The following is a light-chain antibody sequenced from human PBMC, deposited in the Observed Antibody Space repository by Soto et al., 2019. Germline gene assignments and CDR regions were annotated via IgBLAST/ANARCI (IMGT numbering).Light chain of an antibody. CDR2: GAS. Sequence: EIVMPQSPATLSVSPGERATLSCRASQSLTTNLAWYQQKPGQPPRLLIYGASTRATGIPARFSGSGSGTEFTLTFSSLQSEDLAVYYCQKYHNWPRRLGQGTRG. J-gene: IGKJ1*01. CDR3: QKYHNWPRR. CDR1: QSLTTN. V-gene: IGKV3-15*01.